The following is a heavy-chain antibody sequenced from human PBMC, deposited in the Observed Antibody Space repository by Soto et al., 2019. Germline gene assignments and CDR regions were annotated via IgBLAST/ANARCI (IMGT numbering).Heavy chain of an antibody. D-gene: IGHD2-21*02. CDR2: VQGNGIGT. Sequence: GASLRLSCEASGFTFSDYWIHWVRQAPGRGLLWVSRVQGNGIGTNYADSVEGRFTISRDNAKNTVYLQMNGLRSDDTALYYCALPYAGDPAGFDYWGQGTLVTVSS. CDR1: GFTFSDYW. V-gene: IGHV3-74*01. J-gene: IGHJ4*02. CDR3: ALPYAGDPAGFDY.